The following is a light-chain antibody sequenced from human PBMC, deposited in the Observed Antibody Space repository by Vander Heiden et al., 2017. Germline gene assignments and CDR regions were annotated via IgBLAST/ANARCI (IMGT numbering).Light chain of an antibody. V-gene: IGKV1-39*01. CDR3: QQSYSTPQT. CDR2: AAS. Sequence: DIQMTQSPSSLSASVGDRVTITCRASQSISSYLNWYQQKPGKAPKLLIYAASSLESGVPSRFSGSESGTDFTLTISSLQPEDFATYYCQQSYSTPQTFGRGTKLEIK. CDR1: QSISSY. J-gene: IGKJ2*01.